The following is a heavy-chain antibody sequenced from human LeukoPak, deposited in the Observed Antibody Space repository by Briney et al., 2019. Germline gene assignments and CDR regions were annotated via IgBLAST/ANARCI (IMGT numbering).Heavy chain of an antibody. CDR1: GHTFTSYG. J-gene: IGHJ5*02. V-gene: IGHV1-2*02. CDR3: ARAGGRSWFDP. CDR2: INPNSGGT. Sequence: ASVKVSCKASGHTFTSYGISWVRQAPGQGLEWMGWINPNSGGTNYAQKFQGRVTMTTDTSMSTAYMELSRLTSDDTAVYYCARAGGRSWFDPWGQGTLVTVSS.